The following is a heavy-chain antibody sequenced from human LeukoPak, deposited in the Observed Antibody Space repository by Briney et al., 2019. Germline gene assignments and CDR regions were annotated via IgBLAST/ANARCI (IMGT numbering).Heavy chain of an antibody. J-gene: IGHJ5*02. Sequence: SVKVSCKASGGTFSSYAISWVRQAPGQGLEWMGGIIPIFGTTNYAQKFQGRVTITADESTNTAYMELSSLRAEDTAVYYCARGPYSSSWYRNWFDPWGQGTLVSVSS. V-gene: IGHV1-69*13. CDR1: GGTFSSYA. CDR3: ARGPYSSSWYRNWFDP. CDR2: IIPIFGTT. D-gene: IGHD6-13*01.